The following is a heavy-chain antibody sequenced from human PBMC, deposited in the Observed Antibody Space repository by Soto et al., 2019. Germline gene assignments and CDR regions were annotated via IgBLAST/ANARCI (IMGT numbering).Heavy chain of an antibody. V-gene: IGHV3-23*01. CDR1: GFTFSSYA. CDR3: ASCSLTMFPQFYYDAMDV. CDR2: ISGSGGST. D-gene: IGHD2-15*01. Sequence: GGSLRLSCAASGFTFSSYAMSWVRQAPGKGLEWVSAISGSGGSTYYSSSVKGRFTISRDNSKNTLYLQMNSLIAEDTSVYYCASCSLTMFPQFYYDAMDVWGQGTTVTVSS. J-gene: IGHJ6*02.